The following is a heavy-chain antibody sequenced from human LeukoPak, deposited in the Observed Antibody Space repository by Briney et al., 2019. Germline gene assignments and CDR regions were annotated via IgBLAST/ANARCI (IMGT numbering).Heavy chain of an antibody. CDR2: INHSGST. V-gene: IGHV4-34*01. J-gene: IGHJ4*02. Sequence: PSETLSLTCAVYGGSFSGYYWSWIRQPPGKGLEWIGEINHSGSTNYNPSLKSRVTISVGTSRNQFSLKLSSVTAADTAVYYCASHPHAYYYDSSGYYYFDYWGQGTLVTVSS. CDR1: GGSFSGYY. CDR3: ASHPHAYYYDSSGYYYFDY. D-gene: IGHD3-22*01.